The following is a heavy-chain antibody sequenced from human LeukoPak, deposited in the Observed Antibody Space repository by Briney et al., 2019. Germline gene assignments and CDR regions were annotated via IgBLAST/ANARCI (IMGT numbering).Heavy chain of an antibody. D-gene: IGHD6-19*01. Sequence: ASVKVSCKASGYTFTGYYKHWVRQAPGPGLEWMGWINPNSGGTNYAQKFQGRVTMTRDTSISTAYMELSRLRSDDTAVYYCARDPHPVVADDAFDIWGQGTMVTVSS. CDR2: INPNSGGT. CDR1: GYTFTGYY. V-gene: IGHV1-2*02. J-gene: IGHJ3*02. CDR3: ARDPHPVVADDAFDI.